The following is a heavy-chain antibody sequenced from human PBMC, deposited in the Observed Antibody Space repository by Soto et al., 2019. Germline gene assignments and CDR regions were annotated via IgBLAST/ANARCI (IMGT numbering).Heavy chain of an antibody. Sequence: PGGSLRLSCAASGFTFSSYGMHWVRQAPGKGLEWVAVISYDGSNKYYADSVKGRFTISRDNSKNTLYLQMNSLRAEDTAVYYCARDRSSWYLFDYCGQGALVTVSS. CDR2: ISYDGSNK. CDR1: GFTFSSYG. J-gene: IGHJ4*02. CDR3: ARDRSSWYLFDY. V-gene: IGHV3-30*03. D-gene: IGHD6-13*01.